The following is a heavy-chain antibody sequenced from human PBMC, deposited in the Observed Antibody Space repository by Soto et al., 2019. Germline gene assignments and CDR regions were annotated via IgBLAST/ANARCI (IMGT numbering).Heavy chain of an antibody. CDR1: SDSVSSSGWN. D-gene: IGHD3-16*01. V-gene: IGHV4-31*03. CDR3: SRAAWGVNTNVDS. J-gene: IGHJ4*02. Sequence: TPAVRCPLSSDSVSSSGWNLRCVSKHPGKGLEWIGYIYNSGTTYYSSSLKSRVSISIDTSKNQFYLRLTSVTAADTAVYHCSRAAWGVNTNVDSWGQGIKVTVS. CDR2: IYNSGTT.